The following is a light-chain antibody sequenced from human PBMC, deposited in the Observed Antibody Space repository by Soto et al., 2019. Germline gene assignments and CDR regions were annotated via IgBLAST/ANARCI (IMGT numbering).Light chain of an antibody. CDR2: DVS. CDR1: SSDVGGYNY. Sequence: QSALTQPASVSGSPGQSITISCTGTSSDVGGYNYVSWYQQHPGKAPNLIIFDVSNRPSGVSNRFSGSTSGNSASLTISGLQAEDEADYYCSSYTGSNTHGVFGGGTKLTVL. CDR3: SSYTGSNTHGV. V-gene: IGLV2-14*01. J-gene: IGLJ2*01.